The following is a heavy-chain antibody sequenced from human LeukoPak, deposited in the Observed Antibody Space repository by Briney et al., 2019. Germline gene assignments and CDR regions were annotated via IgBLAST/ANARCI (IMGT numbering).Heavy chain of an antibody. CDR1: GGSISSYY. CDR2: IYTSGST. V-gene: IGHV4-4*09. Sequence: SETLSLTCTVSGGSISSYYWSWIRQPPGKGLEWIGYIYTSGSTNYNPSLKSRVTISVDTSKNQCSLKLSSVTAADTAVYYCARHESAYYYYMDVWGKGTTVTVSS. CDR3: ARHESAYYYYMDV. J-gene: IGHJ6*03.